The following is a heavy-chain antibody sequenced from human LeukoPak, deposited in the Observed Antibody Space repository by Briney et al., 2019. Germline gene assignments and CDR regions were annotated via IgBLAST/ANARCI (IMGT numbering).Heavy chain of an antibody. V-gene: IGHV4-61*02. CDR2: IYTSGST. CDR3: ARCTYSNYVSFDY. CDR1: GGSISSGSYY. J-gene: IGHJ4*02. Sequence: LSLTCTVSGGSISSGSYYWSWIRQPAGKGLEWIGRIYTSGSTNYNPSLKSRVTISVDTSKNQFSLKLSSVTAADTAVYYCARCTYSNYVSFDYWGQGTLVTVSS. D-gene: IGHD4-11*01.